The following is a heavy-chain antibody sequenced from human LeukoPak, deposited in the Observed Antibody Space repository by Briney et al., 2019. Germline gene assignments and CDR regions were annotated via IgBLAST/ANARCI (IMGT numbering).Heavy chain of an antibody. V-gene: IGHV3-23*01. Sequence: PGGSLRLSCAASGFTFSSYVMSWVRQAPGKGLEWVSAISGSGGSTYYADSVKGRFTISRDNSKNTLYLQMNSLRAEDTAVYYCAKGPTVRYYFDYWGQGTLVTVSS. J-gene: IGHJ4*02. D-gene: IGHD4-17*01. CDR3: AKGPTVRYYFDY. CDR1: GFTFSSYV. CDR2: ISGSGGST.